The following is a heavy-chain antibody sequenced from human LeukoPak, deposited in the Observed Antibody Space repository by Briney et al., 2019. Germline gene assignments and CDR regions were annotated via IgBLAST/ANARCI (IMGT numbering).Heavy chain of an antibody. J-gene: IGHJ4*02. Sequence: SETLSLTCTVSGGSVSSGSYYWSWIRQPPGKGLEWIGYIYDSGSTNYNPSLKRRVTISVDTSKNQFSLKLSPVTAADTAVYYCARAHGRVVAVAGSETFDYWGQGTLVTVSS. D-gene: IGHD6-19*01. CDR2: IYDSGST. V-gene: IGHV4-61*01. CDR1: GGSVSSGSYY. CDR3: ARAHGRVVAVAGSETFDY.